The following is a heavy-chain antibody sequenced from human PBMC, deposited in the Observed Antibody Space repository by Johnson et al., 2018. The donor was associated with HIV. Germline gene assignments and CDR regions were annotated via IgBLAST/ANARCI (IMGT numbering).Heavy chain of an antibody. CDR1: GFTFSNTW. CDR3: TTAGYTFSDAFDI. D-gene: IGHD2-2*02. CDR2: IKSKTDGGTT. Sequence: VQLVESGGGLVQSGRSLRLSCVASGFTFSNTWMSWVRQAPGKGLEWVGRIKSKTDGGTTDYAAPVKGRFTISRDDSNNMLYLEMNSLKTEDPATYYCTTAGYTFSDAFDIWGHGLMVTVSS. V-gene: IGHV3-15*01. J-gene: IGHJ3*02.